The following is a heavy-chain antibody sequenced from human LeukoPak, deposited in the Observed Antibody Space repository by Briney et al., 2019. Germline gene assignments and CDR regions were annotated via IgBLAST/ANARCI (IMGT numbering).Heavy chain of an antibody. J-gene: IGHJ6*02. CDR3: ARPVLRYFDWLPNGMDV. V-gene: IGHV4-39*01. CDR2: IYYSGST. D-gene: IGHD3-9*01. CDR1: GFTFSSYW. Sequence: GSLRLSCAASGFTFSSYWMSRVRQPPGKGLEWIGSIYYSGSTYYNPSLKSRVTISVDTSKNQFSLKLSSVTAADTAVYYCARPVLRYFDWLPNGMDVWGQGTTVTVSS.